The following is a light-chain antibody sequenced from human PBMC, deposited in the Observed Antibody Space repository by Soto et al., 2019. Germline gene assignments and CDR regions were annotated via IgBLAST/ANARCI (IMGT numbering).Light chain of an antibody. CDR2: RAS. J-gene: IGKJ1*01. CDR1: QSVSNNY. CDR3: QQYGSSGT. Sequence: LAHSPSTLSVSPGEIATLSCRASQSVSNNYLAWYQQKPGQAPRLLIYRASNRATGIPDRFSGSGSGTDFTLTIRRLEPEDFAVYYCQQYGSSGTFGQGTKVDIK. V-gene: IGKV3-20*01.